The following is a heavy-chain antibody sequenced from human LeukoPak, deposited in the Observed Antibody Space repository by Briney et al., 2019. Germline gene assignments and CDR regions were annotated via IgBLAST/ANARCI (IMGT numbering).Heavy chain of an antibody. V-gene: IGHV3-30-3*01. D-gene: IGHD2-21*01. J-gene: IGHJ6*02. Sequence: GRSLRLSCAASGFTFSSYAMHWVRQAPGKGLEWVAVISYDGSNKYYADSVKGRFTISRDNSKNALYLQMNSLRAEDTAVYYCARTVVVTYYYGTDVWGQGTTVTVSS. CDR3: ARTVVVTYYYGTDV. CDR2: ISYDGSNK. CDR1: GFTFSSYA.